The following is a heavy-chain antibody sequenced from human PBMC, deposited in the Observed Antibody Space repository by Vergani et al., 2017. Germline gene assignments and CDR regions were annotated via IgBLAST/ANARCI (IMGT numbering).Heavy chain of an antibody. J-gene: IGHJ5*02. Sequence: QVQLQASGPGLVKPSQTLSLTCPVSGGSLSSGVYYWSWIRQHPGKGLEWIGDIYYSGSNYYNPSLKSRVTISVDTSKNQFSLKLSSVTAADTAVYYCARGDCSSTSCYLFDPWGQGTLVTGSS. CDR1: GGSLSSGVYY. CDR2: IYYSGSN. V-gene: IGHV4-31*03. CDR3: ARGDCSSTSCYLFDP. D-gene: IGHD2-2*01.